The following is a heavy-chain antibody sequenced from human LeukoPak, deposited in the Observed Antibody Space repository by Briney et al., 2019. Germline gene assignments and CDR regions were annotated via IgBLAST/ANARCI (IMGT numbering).Heavy chain of an antibody. Sequence: SETLSLTCTVSGGSISSYYWSWIRQPPGKGLEWIGYIYYSGSTNYNPSLKSRVTISVDTSKNQFSLKLSSVTAADTAVYYCARDKNSGFAPYYYYMDVWGKGTTVTVSS. D-gene: IGHD3-22*01. V-gene: IGHV4-59*01. CDR1: GGSISSYY. CDR2: IYYSGST. J-gene: IGHJ6*03. CDR3: ARDKNSGFAPYYYYMDV.